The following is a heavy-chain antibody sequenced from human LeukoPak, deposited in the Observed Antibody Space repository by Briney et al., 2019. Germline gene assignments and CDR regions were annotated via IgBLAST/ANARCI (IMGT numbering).Heavy chain of an antibody. D-gene: IGHD3-3*01. Sequence: GRSLRLSCAASGFTFSSYAMHWVRQAPGKGLEWVAVISYDGSNKYYADSVKGRFTISRDNSKNTLYLQMNSLRAEDTAVYYCARDPQVGLLRFYMDVWGKGTTVTVSS. J-gene: IGHJ6*03. CDR1: GFTFSSYA. V-gene: IGHV3-30-3*01. CDR2: ISYDGSNK. CDR3: ARDPQVGLLRFYMDV.